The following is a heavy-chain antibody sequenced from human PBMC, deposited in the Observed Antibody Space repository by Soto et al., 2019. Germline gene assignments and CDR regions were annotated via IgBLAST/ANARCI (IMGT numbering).Heavy chain of an antibody. V-gene: IGHV3-53*01. CDR1: GFTVSSNY. D-gene: IGHD3-22*01. J-gene: IGHJ1*01. CDR2: IYSGGST. Sequence: EVQLVESGGGWIQPGGSLRLSCAASGFTVSSNYMSWVRQAPGKGLEWVSVIYSGGSTYYADSVKGRFTISRDNSKNTLYLQMNSLRAEDTDVYYCARDRVESGYPEYFQHWGQGTLVTVSS. CDR3: ARDRVESGYPEYFQH.